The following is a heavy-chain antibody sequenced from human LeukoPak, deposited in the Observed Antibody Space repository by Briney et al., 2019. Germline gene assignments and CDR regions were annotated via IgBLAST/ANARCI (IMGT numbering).Heavy chain of an antibody. V-gene: IGHV3-30-3*01. D-gene: IGHD6-6*01. Sequence: GGSLRLSCAASGFTFSSYAMHWVRQAPGKGLEWVAFISSDGSNKYYADSVKGRFTNSRDNSKNTLYLQMNGLRDEDTAVYYCDPHDSASQFWGQGTLVTVSS. CDR2: ISSDGSNK. CDR3: DPHDSASQF. J-gene: IGHJ4*02. CDR1: GFTFSSYA.